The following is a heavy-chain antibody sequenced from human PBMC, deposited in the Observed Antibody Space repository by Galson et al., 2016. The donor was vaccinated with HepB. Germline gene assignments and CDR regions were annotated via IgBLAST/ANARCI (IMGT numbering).Heavy chain of an antibody. CDR3: VRGTSNWWYAYKRSYYYSMEL. Sequence: SLRLSCAASGFTFNTYAMSWVRQFPGKGLEWVSGISGSGVGKHYADSVKGRFTISRDNSKNTMYLQMNSLRVEDTAVYYCVRGTSNWWYAYKRSYYYSMELWGRGTSVIVS. D-gene: IGHD2-8*02. CDR2: ISGSGVGK. J-gene: IGHJ6*02. V-gene: IGHV3-23*01. CDR1: GFTFNTYA.